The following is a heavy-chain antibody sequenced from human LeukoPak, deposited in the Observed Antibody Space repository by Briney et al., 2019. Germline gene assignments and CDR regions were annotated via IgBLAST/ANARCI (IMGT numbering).Heavy chain of an antibody. D-gene: IGHD4-17*01. J-gene: IGHJ3*02. CDR2: IYSGGST. CDR1: GFXVSSNY. Sequence: PGGSLRLSCAASGFXVSSNYISWVRQAPGKGLEWGSVIYSGGSTYYADSVKGRFTISRDNSRNTLYLQMNSLRAEDTAVYYCAGSGLHDYDTPLDAFDIWGQGTMVTVSS. V-gene: IGHV3-66*01. CDR3: AGSGLHDYDTPLDAFDI.